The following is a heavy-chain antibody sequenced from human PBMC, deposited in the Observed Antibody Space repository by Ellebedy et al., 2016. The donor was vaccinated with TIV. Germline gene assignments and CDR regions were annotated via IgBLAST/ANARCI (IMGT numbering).Heavy chain of an antibody. CDR2: IKQDGSEK. V-gene: IGHV3-7*01. D-gene: IGHD6-19*01. Sequence: GGSLRLXXAASGFTFSSYAMSWVRQAPGKGLEWVANIKQDGSEKYYVDSVKGRFTISRDNAKNALYLQMNSLRAEDTAVYYCARDPVAGDYWGQGTLVTVSS. J-gene: IGHJ4*02. CDR3: ARDPVAGDY. CDR1: GFTFSSYA.